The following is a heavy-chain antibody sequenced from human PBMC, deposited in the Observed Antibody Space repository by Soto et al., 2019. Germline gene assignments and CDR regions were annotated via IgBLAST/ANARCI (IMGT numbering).Heavy chain of an antibody. CDR2: ISAYNGNT. Sequence: QVQLVQSGAEVKKPGASVKVSCKASGYTFTSYGISWVRQAPGQGLEWMGWISAYNGNTNYAQKLQGRVTMTTDTXTXTXXMELRSLRSDDTAVYYCARVGEDIVVVVAAETFDYWGQGTLVTVSS. D-gene: IGHD2-15*01. J-gene: IGHJ4*02. V-gene: IGHV1-18*01. CDR3: ARVGEDIVVVVAAETFDY. CDR1: GYTFTSYG.